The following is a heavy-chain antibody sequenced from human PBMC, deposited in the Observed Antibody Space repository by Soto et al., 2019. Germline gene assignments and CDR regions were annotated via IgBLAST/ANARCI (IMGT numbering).Heavy chain of an antibody. J-gene: IGHJ6*02. CDR3: ARGPPGTVVVVAATLSGMDC. D-gene: IGHD2-15*01. CDR1: GYSFTSYW. V-gene: IGHV5-10-1*01. Sequence: GESLKISCKGSGYSFTSYWISWVRQMPGKGLEWMGRIDPSDSYTNYSPSFQGHVTISADKSISTAYLQWSSLKASDTAMYYCARGPPGTVVVVAATLSGMDCWGQWTTVPVSS. CDR2: IDPSDSYT.